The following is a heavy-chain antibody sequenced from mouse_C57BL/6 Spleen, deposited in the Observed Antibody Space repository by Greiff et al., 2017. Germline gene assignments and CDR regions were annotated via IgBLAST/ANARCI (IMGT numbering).Heavy chain of an antibody. CDR2: IHPNSGST. D-gene: IGHD4-1*01. Sequence: QVQLKQPGAELVKPGASVKLSCKASGYTFTSYWMHWVKQRPGQGLEWIGMIHPNSGSTNYNEKFKSKATLTVDKSSSTAYMQLSSLTSEDSAVYYCARSSTNWDPGDFDYWGQGTTLTVSS. J-gene: IGHJ2*01. V-gene: IGHV1-64*01. CDR1: GYTFTSYW. CDR3: ARSSTNWDPGDFDY.